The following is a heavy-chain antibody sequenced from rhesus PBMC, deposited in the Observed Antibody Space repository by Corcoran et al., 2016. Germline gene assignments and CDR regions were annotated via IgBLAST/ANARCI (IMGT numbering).Heavy chain of an antibody. Sequence: QVQLQESGPAVVKPSETLSLTCAVSGGPISGSNWCRWIRQSPGQGLEWIGGSYGSSGSTENNPSPKGRVTISKDTSKTQFSLKLSAGTTADTAVYYWARVATVGTVGYWGQGVLVTVSS. CDR1: GGPISGSNW. CDR2: SYGSSGST. D-gene: IGHD5-24*01. V-gene: IGHV4-93*01. CDR3: ARVATVGTVGY. J-gene: IGHJ4*01.